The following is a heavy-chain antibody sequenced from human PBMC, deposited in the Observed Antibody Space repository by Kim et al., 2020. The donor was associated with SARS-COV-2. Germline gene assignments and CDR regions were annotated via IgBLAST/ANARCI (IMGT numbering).Heavy chain of an antibody. CDR3: TRGDFWSDLYGMDV. V-gene: IGHV3-49*03. J-gene: IGHJ6*02. D-gene: IGHD3-3*01. Sequence: GSLRLSCTASGFTFGASAMSWFRQAPGKGLEWVGFIRSKAYGGTTEYAASVKGRFTISRDDSKSIAYLQMNSLKTEDTAVYYCTRGDFWSDLYGMDVWGQGTTVTVSS. CDR2: IRSKAYGGTT. CDR1: GFTFGASA.